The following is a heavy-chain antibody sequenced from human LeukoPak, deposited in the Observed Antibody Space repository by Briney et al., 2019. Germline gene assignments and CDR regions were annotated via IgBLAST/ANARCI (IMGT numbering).Heavy chain of an antibody. CDR1: GFTFSSYE. Sequence: GGSLRLSCAASGFTFSSYEMNWVRQAPGRGLEWLSYISRSAGTIYYADSVKGRFTISRDNAKNSLYLQMNSLRAEDTAVYYRAREGGLGWYLDLWGRGTLVTVSS. CDR2: ISRSAGTI. J-gene: IGHJ2*01. D-gene: IGHD3-16*01. V-gene: IGHV3-48*03. CDR3: AREGGLGWYLDL.